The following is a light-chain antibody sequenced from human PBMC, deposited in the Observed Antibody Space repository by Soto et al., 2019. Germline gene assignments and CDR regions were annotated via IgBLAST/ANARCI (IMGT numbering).Light chain of an antibody. Sequence: QSALTQPRSVSGSPGHSVTISCTGTSSDFGGYNYVSWYQHHPGKAPKLMIYDVSERPSGVPDRFSGSKSGNTASLTISGLQAEDEADYYCCSYAGTFYVFGTGTKVTVL. J-gene: IGLJ1*01. CDR1: SSDFGGYNY. CDR2: DVS. CDR3: CSYAGTFYV. V-gene: IGLV2-11*01.